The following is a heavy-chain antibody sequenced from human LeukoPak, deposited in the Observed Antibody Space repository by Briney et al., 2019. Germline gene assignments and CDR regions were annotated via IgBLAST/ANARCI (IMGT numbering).Heavy chain of an antibody. V-gene: IGHV3-23*01. J-gene: IGHJ4*02. CDR2: ISGSAGAS. Sequence: PGGSLRLSCAASGFTFSDYAMNWVRQAPGEGLEWVSAISGSAGASYYADSVKGRFTISRDNSKNSLYLQMNSLRAEDTALYYCAKGLGDMVRGVSFDYWGQGTLVTVSS. CDR3: AKGLGDMVRGVSFDY. D-gene: IGHD3-10*01. CDR1: GFTFSDYA.